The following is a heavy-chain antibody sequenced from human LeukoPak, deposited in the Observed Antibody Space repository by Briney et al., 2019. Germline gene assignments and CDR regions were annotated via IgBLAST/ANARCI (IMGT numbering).Heavy chain of an antibody. D-gene: IGHD4-17*01. CDR2: ISFDASSK. Sequence: PGGSLRLSCAVSGFSVTNNYMSWVRQAPGKGMEWVALISFDASSKYYADSLQGRFTLSGDNSKNTLFLQMNSLRAEDTAVYFCVREGTSVTAKDALDLWGQGTMVTVSS. CDR3: VREGTSVTAKDALDL. V-gene: IGHV3-30*03. CDR1: GFSVTNNY. J-gene: IGHJ3*01.